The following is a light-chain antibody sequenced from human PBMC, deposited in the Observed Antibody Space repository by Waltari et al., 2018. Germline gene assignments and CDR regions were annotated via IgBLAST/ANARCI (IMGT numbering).Light chain of an antibody. J-gene: IGLJ1*01. V-gene: IGLV2-14*01. CDR2: DVN. Sequence: QSALTQPASVSGSPGQSITISCTGSSLDVGGYDFVSWYRQHPGKAPKVVIFDVNNRPSGVSVRVSGAKAGNTASLTISGLQAEDEGDYYCTSYTSRHTLVFGGGTKVTVL. CDR1: SLDVGGYDF. CDR3: TSYTSRHTLV.